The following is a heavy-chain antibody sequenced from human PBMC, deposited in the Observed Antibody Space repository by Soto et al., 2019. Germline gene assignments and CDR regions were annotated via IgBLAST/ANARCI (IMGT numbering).Heavy chain of an antibody. Sequence: SGPTLVNPTQTLTLTCTFSGFSLNTSGMCVSWIRQPPGKALEWLALIDWDDDKYYSTSLKTRLTISKDTSKNQVVLTMTNMDPVDTATYYCARIPSDSSGSYGMDVWGQGTTVTVSS. CDR1: GFSLNTSGMC. D-gene: IGHD3-22*01. CDR2: IDWDDDK. V-gene: IGHV2-70*01. J-gene: IGHJ6*02. CDR3: ARIPSDSSGSYGMDV.